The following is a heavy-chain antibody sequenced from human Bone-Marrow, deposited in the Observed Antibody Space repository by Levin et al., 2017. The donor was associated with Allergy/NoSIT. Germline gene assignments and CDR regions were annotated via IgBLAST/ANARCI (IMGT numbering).Heavy chain of an antibody. CDR1: GFTFSSYA. CDR3: AKDPDSGYDTGY. Sequence: GGSLRLSCAASGFTFSSYAMSWVRQAPGKGLEWVSAISGSGGGTYYADSVKGRFTISRDNSKNTLYLQMNSLRAEDTAVYYCAKDPDSGYDTGYWGQGTLVTVTS. D-gene: IGHD3-22*01. V-gene: IGHV3-23*01. J-gene: IGHJ4*02. CDR2: ISGSGGGT.